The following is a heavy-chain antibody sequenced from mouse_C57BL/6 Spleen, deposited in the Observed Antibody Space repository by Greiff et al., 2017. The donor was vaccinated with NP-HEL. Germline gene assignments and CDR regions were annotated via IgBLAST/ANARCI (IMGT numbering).Heavy chain of an antibody. CDR1: GYTFTDHT. Sequence: VQLQQSDAELVKPGASVKISCKVSGYTFTDHTIHWMKQRPEQGLEWIGYIYPRAGSTKYNEKFKGKATLTADKSSSTAYMQLNSLTSEDSAVYFCARPPHYYGSRGGFAYWGQGTLVTVSA. D-gene: IGHD1-1*01. J-gene: IGHJ3*01. CDR3: ARPPHYYGSRGGFAY. CDR2: IYPRAGST. V-gene: IGHV1-78*01.